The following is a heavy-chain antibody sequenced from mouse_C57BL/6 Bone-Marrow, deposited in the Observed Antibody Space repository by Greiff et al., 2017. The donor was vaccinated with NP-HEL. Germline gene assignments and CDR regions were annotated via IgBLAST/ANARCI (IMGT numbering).Heavy chain of an antibody. V-gene: IGHV1-26*01. CDR3: ARGERDYAMDY. Sequence: EVQLQQSGPELVKPGASVKISCKASGYTFTDYYMNWVKQSHGKSLEWIGDINPNNGGTSYNQKFKGKATLTVDKSSSTAYMELRSLTSEDSAVYYCARGERDYAMDYWGQGTSVTVSS. CDR2: INPNNGGT. CDR1: GYTFTDYY. J-gene: IGHJ4*01.